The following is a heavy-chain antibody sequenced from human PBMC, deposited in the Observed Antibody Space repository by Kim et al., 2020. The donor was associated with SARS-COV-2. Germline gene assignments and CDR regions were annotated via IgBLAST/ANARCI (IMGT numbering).Heavy chain of an antibody. J-gene: IGHJ4*02. CDR2: T. CDR3: ASLTLTLGRWY. Sequence: TNYNPSLKSRVTISVDKSKNQFSLKLSSVTAADTAVYYCASLTLTLGRWYWGQGTLVTVSS. D-gene: IGHD2-21*02. V-gene: IGHV4-4*02.